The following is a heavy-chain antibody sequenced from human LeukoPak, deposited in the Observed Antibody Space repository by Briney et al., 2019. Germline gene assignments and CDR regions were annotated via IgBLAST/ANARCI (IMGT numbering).Heavy chain of an antibody. CDR3: ARDTGRVLIDY. V-gene: IGHV4-31*03. CDR2: IYYSGST. J-gene: IGHJ4*02. D-gene: IGHD3-10*01. Sequence: SQTLSLTCTVSGGSINNAIYYWSWIRQLPGKGLEWIGYIYYSGSTYYNPSLKSRVTISVDTSKNQFSLKLSSVTAADTAVYYCARDTGRVLIDYWGQGTLVTVSS. CDR1: GGSINNAIYY.